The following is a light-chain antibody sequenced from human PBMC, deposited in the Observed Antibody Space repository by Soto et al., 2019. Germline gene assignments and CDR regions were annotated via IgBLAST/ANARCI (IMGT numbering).Light chain of an antibody. CDR2: DAS. CDR1: QSISTW. V-gene: IGKV1-5*01. J-gene: IGKJ4*01. CDR3: QQYNNWPLT. Sequence: DIQMTQSPSTLSASVGDRVTITCRASQSISTWVAWYQQKPGEAPKVLIYDASTVESGVTSRFSGSVSETEITLTISSLQPEDFAVYYCQQYNNWPLTFGGGTKVEIK.